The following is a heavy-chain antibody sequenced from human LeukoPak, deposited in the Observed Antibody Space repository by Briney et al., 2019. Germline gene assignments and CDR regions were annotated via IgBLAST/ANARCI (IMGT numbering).Heavy chain of an antibody. J-gene: IGHJ6*03. V-gene: IGHV1-69*13. Sequence: GASVKVSCKASGGTFSSYAINWVRQAPGQGLKWMGGIIPIFGTANYAQKFQGRVTITADEYTSTAYMELSSLTSEDTAVYYCARRGESYYYYMDVWGKGTTVTVSS. CDR3: ARRGESYYYYMDV. CDR1: GGTFSSYA. D-gene: IGHD2-21*01. CDR2: IIPIFGTA.